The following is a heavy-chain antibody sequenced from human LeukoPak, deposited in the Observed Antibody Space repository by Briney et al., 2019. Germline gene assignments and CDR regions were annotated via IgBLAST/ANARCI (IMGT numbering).Heavy chain of an antibody. CDR1: GFSFTTYW. CDR3: AELGITMSGGV. CDR2: ISSSGGTI. J-gene: IGHJ6*04. V-gene: IGHV3-48*04. Sequence: PVGSLRLSCAASGFSFTTYWMSWVRQAPGKGLGWVSYISSSGGTIYYADSVKGRFTISRDNAKNSLYLQMNSLRAEDTAVYYCAELGITMSGGVWGKGTTVTISS. D-gene: IGHD3-10*02.